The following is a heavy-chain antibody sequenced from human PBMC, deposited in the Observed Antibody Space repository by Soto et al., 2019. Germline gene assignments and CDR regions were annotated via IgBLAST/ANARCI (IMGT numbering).Heavy chain of an antibody. Sequence: GGSLRLSCAASGFTFSSYAMSWVRQAPGKGLEWVSAISGSGGSTYYADSVKGRFTISRDNSKNTLYLQMNSLRAEDTAVYYCAKDSKDYIWGSYRPPYYFDYWGQGTLVTVSS. D-gene: IGHD3-16*02. J-gene: IGHJ4*02. CDR3: AKDSKDYIWGSYRPPYYFDY. CDR2: ISGSGGST. CDR1: GFTFSSYA. V-gene: IGHV3-23*01.